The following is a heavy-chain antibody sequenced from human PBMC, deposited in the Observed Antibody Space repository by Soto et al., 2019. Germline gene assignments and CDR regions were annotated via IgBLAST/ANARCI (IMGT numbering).Heavy chain of an antibody. Sequence: PSETLSLTCTVSGGSISGYCWSWIRQPPGKGLEWIGYIHYSGSTSYSPSLKSRVTISLETTKSQFSLKLSSVTAADTAVYYCARNHYGDPPLNNWFDPWGQGSLVTVSS. CDR2: IHYSGST. CDR3: ARNHYGDPPLNNWFDP. V-gene: IGHV4-59*01. J-gene: IGHJ5*02. D-gene: IGHD4-17*01. CDR1: GGSISGYC.